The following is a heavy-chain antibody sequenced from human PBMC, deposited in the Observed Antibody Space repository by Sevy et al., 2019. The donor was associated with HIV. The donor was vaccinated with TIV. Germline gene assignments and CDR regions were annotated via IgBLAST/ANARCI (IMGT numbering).Heavy chain of an antibody. CDR2: IKSDGSDK. CDR1: GFTFSAYW. CDR3: AQVTGRRFDS. V-gene: IGHV3-7*01. Sequence: GGSLRLSCAASGFTFSAYWMNWVRQAPGKGLEWVANIKSDGSDKHYVDSVEGRFTISRDNAKNSLYLQMNSLRVEDTAVYYRAQVTGRRFDSWGQGTLVTVSS. D-gene: IGHD2-15*01. J-gene: IGHJ4*02.